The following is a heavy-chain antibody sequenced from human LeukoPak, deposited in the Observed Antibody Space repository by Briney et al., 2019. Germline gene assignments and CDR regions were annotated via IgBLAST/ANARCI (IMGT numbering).Heavy chain of an antibody. CDR1: GGSISSYY. D-gene: IGHD3-3*01. CDR3: ARGITIFGVVINYYYMDV. J-gene: IGHJ6*03. V-gene: IGHV4-59*01. Sequence: PSETLPLTCTVSGGSISSYYWSWLRQPPGKGLEWIGYIYYSGSTNYNPSLKSRVTISVDTSKNQFSLKLSSVTAADTAVYYCARGITIFGVVINYYYMDVWGKGTTVTVSS. CDR2: IYYSGST.